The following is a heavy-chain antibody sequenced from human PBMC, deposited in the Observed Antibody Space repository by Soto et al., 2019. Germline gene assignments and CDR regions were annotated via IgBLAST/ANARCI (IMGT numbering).Heavy chain of an antibody. V-gene: IGHV1-18*01. Sequence: QVQLVQSGAEVKKPGASVKVSCKASGYTFTSYGISWVRQAPGQGLEWMGWISAYNGNTKYAQKLQGRVTRTTDTPTGTPSLELRSRSSDATAVYYCAREPNYFDYWGQGTLVTVAS. CDR1: GYTFTSYG. CDR3: AREPNYFDY. J-gene: IGHJ4*02. CDR2: ISAYNGNT.